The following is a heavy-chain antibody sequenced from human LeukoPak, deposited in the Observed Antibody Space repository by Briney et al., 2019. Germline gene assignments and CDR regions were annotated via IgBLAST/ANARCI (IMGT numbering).Heavy chain of an antibody. CDR3: ARVISGYYYFDY. J-gene: IGHJ4*02. D-gene: IGHD3-22*01. Sequence: GGSLRLSCAASGFTVSSNYMSWVRQAPGKGLEWVSVIYSGGSTYYADSVKGRFTISRDNSKNTLYLQMNSLRAEDTAVCYCARVISGYYYFDYWGQGTLVTVSS. V-gene: IGHV3-66*01. CDR1: GFTVSSNY. CDR2: IYSGGST.